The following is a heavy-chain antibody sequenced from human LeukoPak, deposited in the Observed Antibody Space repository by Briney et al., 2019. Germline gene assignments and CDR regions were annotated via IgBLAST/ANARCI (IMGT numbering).Heavy chain of an antibody. D-gene: IGHD6-13*01. CDR3: ARRRRIAAAAHVDY. CDR1: GGSISNYD. CDR2: TYISGSS. V-gene: IGHV4-4*07. Sequence: PSETLSLTCTVSGGSISNYDWSWIRQSAGKGLEWVGRTYISGSSNYNPSLKSRVTVSVDTSKNQFSLKLSSVTAADTAVYYCARRRRIAAAAHVDYWGQGTLVTVSS. J-gene: IGHJ4*02.